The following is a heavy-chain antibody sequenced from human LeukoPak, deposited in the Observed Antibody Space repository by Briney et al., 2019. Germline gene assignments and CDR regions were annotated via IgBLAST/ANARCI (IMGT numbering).Heavy chain of an antibody. Sequence: GGSLRLSCAASGFTFSSYSMNWVRQAPGKGLEWVSCISSSSSTIYYADSVKGRFTIFRDNAKNSLYLQMNSLRAEDTAVYYCARDLWVDYWGQGTLVTVSS. CDR2: ISSSSSTI. CDR1: GFTFSSYS. D-gene: IGHD3-10*01. CDR3: ARDLWVDY. J-gene: IGHJ4*02. V-gene: IGHV3-48*01.